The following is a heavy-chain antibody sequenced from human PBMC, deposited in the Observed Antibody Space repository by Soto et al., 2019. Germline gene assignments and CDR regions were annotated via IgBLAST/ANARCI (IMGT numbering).Heavy chain of an antibody. CDR2: ISDSGGST. Sequence: GGSLRLSCAASGLTFSSYAMRWVRQAPGKGLEWVSGISDSGGSTYYADSVKGRFTISRDNSKNTLYMQMNSLRAEDTAVYYCAKGLTYYYDSSGQKGAFDIWGQGTMVTVSS. D-gene: IGHD3-22*01. J-gene: IGHJ3*02. CDR1: GLTFSSYA. V-gene: IGHV3-23*01. CDR3: AKGLTYYYDSSGQKGAFDI.